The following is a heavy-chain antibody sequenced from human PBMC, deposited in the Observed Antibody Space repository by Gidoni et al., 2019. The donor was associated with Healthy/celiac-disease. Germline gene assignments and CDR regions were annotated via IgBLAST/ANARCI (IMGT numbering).Heavy chain of an antibody. CDR2: IYHSGST. J-gene: IGHJ4*02. CDR3: ARDPLSLPTY. Sequence: QVQLQESGPGLVKPSGTLSLTCVVSGGSISSSHWWSWVRQPPGKGLEWIGEIYHSGSTNYNPSLKIRVTMSVDKSKNQFSLKLSSVTAADTAVYYCARDPLSLPTYWGQGTLVTVSS. V-gene: IGHV4-4*02. CDR1: GGSISSSHW.